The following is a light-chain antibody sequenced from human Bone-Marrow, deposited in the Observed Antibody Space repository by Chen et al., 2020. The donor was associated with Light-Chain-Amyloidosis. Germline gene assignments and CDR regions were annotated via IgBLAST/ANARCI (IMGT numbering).Light chain of an antibody. CDR1: DLPTKY. V-gene: IGLV3-25*03. Sequence: YELTQPPSVSVAPGQTARITCTGDDLPTKYAYWYQQKPGQAPVLVIHRDTERPSGISERFSGSSSWTTATLTISGVQAEDEADYHCQSADSSGTYEVIFGGGTKLTVL. CDR2: RDT. CDR3: QSADSSGTYEVI. J-gene: IGLJ2*01.